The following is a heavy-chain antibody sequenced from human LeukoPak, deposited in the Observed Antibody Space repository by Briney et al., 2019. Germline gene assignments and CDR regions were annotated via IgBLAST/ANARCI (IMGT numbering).Heavy chain of an antibody. CDR3: ARDVIAAASYYYYGMDV. CDR1: GFXFSDYY. V-gene: IGHV3-11*05. Sequence: GGSLRLSCAASGFXFSDYYISWIRQAPGKGLEWVSYISSSSSYTNYADSVKGRFTISRDNAKNSLYLQMNSLRAEDTAVYYCARDVIAAASYYYYGMDVWGQGTTVTVSS. D-gene: IGHD6-13*01. J-gene: IGHJ6*02. CDR2: ISSSSSYT.